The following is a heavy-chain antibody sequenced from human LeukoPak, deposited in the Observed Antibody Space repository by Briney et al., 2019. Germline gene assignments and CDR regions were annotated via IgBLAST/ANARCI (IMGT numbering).Heavy chain of an antibody. CDR2: INHSGST. CDR3: ARVLLRSGWYGGNYFDY. V-gene: IGHV4-30-2*01. Sequence: SQTLSLTCTVSGGSISSGGYYWSWIRQPPGKGLEWIGEINHSGSTNYNPSLKSRVTISVDTSKNQFSLKLSSVTAADTAVYYCARVLLRSGWYGGNYFDYWGQGTLVTVSS. CDR1: GGSISSGGYY. J-gene: IGHJ4*02. D-gene: IGHD6-19*01.